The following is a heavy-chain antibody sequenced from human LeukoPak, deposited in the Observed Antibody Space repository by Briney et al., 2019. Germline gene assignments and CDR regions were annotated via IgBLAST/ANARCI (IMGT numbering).Heavy chain of an antibody. CDR3: ARDPYYGSGSYSFDP. CDR1: GYTFTGYY. J-gene: IGHJ5*02. CDR2: INPNNGGT. D-gene: IGHD3-10*01. Sequence: ASVKVSCKASGYTFTGYYMHWVRQAPGHGLEWMGWINPNNGGTNYAQKFQGRVTMTRDTSISTAYMELSRLRSDDTAVYYCARDPYYGSGSYSFDPWGQGTLVTVSS. V-gene: IGHV1-2*02.